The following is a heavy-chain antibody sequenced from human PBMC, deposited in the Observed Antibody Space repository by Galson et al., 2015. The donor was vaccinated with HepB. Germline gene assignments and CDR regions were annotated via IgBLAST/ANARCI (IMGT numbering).Heavy chain of an antibody. CDR3: ARGGRYCSSTSCYYDY. CDR2: IWYDGSNK. J-gene: IGHJ4*02. Sequence: SLRLSCAASGFTFSSYGMHWVRQAPGKGLEWVAVIWYDGSNKYYADSVKGRFTISRDNSKNTLYRQMNSLRAEDTAVYYCARGGRYCSSTSCYYDYWGQGTLFPVFS. CDR1: GFTFSSYG. D-gene: IGHD2-2*01. V-gene: IGHV3-33*01.